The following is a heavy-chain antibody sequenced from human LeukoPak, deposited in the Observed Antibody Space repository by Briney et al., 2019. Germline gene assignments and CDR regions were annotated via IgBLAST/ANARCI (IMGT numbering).Heavy chain of an antibody. D-gene: IGHD4-11*01. V-gene: IGHV3-23*01. CDR2: ISGSGGST. CDR1: GFTFSSYA. Sequence: GGSLRLSCAASGFTFSSYAMSWVRQAPGKGLKWVSAISGSGGSTYYADSVKGRFTISRDNSKNTLYLQMNSLRAEDTAVYYCAKVRSAVTTPLYFDYWGQGTLVTVSS. J-gene: IGHJ4*02. CDR3: AKVRSAVTTPLYFDY.